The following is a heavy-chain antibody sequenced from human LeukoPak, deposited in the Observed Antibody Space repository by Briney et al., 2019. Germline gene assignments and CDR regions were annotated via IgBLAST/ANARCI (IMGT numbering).Heavy chain of an antibody. CDR1: GFTFSSYA. J-gene: IGHJ6*03. CDR3: ARVYYGSGSLHYYYYYMDV. Sequence: AGGSLRLSCAASGFTFSSYAMTWVRQAPGKGLEWVSGISGSGGSTYYADSVKGRFTMSRDNSKNTLYLQMNSLRAEDTALYYCARVYYGSGSLHYYYYYMDVWGTGTTVTISS. V-gene: IGHV3-23*01. CDR2: ISGSGGST. D-gene: IGHD3-10*01.